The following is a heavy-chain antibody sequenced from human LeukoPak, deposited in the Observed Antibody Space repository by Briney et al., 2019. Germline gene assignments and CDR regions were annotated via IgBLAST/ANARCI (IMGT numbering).Heavy chain of an antibody. V-gene: IGHV1-69*13. CDR3: ASGPGLPMALWVAALSLAFDY. Sequence: ASVKVSCKASGGTFSSYAISWVRQAPGRGLEWMGGIIPIFGTANYAQKFQGRVTITADESTSTAYMELSSLRSEDTAVYYCASGPGLPMALWVAALSLAFDYWGQGTLVTVSS. D-gene: IGHD6-6*01. CDR1: GGTFSSYA. J-gene: IGHJ4*02. CDR2: IIPIFGTA.